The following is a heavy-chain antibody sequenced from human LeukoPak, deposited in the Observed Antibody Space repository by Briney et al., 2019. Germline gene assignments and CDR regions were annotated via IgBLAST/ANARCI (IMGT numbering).Heavy chain of an antibody. CDR1: GGPFSSYA. Sequence: GSSVNVSCKASGGPFSSYAISWVRQAAGQGRAGMGGILPIFGTPNFAQRFQGRVTITADESTSTAYMELSSLRSEDTAVYYCARDSAFRTTYYYDSSGTPGAFDIWGQGTMVTVSS. J-gene: IGHJ3*02. D-gene: IGHD3-22*01. CDR2: ILPIFGTP. V-gene: IGHV1-69*01. CDR3: ARDSAFRTTYYYDSSGTPGAFDI.